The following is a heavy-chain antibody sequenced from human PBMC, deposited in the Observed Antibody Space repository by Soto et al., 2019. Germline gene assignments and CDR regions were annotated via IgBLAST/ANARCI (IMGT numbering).Heavy chain of an antibody. CDR3: AKDSSSGWLYYFDY. CDR1: GFTFSSYA. V-gene: IGHV3-23*01. D-gene: IGHD6-19*01. CDR2: ISGSGGST. J-gene: IGHJ4*02. Sequence: SVGSLRLSCAASGFTFSSYAMSWVREAPGKGLEWVSAISGSGGSTYYADSVKGRFTISRDNSKNTLYLQMNSLRAEDTAVYYCAKDSSSGWLYYFDYWGQGTLVTVSS.